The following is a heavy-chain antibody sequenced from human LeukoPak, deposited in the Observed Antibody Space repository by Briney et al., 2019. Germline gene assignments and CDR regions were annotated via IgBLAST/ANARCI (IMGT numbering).Heavy chain of an antibody. CDR1: GFTFSNYA. CDR2: ISYDGTNK. J-gene: IGHJ3*02. CDR3: VILYYDILTGYPNSFDI. D-gene: IGHD3-9*01. V-gene: IGHV3-30-3*01. Sequence: PGGSLRLSCAASGFTFSNYAVHWVRQAPGKGLEWVAVISYDGTNKYYADSVKGRYTISRDNSKNTLYLQVDSLRAEDTAVYYCVILYYDILTGYPNSFDIWGQGTMVTVCS.